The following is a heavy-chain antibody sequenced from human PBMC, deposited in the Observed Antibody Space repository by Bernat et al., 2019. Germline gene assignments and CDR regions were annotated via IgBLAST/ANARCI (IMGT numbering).Heavy chain of an antibody. CDR1: GFTFSSYS. Sequence: EVQLVESGGGLVQPGGSLRLSCAASGFTFSSYSMNWVRQAPGKGLEWVSYISSSSTIYYADSVKGRFTISRDNAKNSLYLQMNSLRAEDTAVYYCARAARGWERLWLGGPDYWGQGTLVTVSS. J-gene: IGHJ4*02. CDR2: ISSSSTI. CDR3: ARAARGWERLWLGGPDY. D-gene: IGHD1-26*01. V-gene: IGHV3-48*01.